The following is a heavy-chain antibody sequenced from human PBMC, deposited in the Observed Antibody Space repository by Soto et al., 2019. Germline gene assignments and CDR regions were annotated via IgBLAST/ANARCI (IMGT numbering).Heavy chain of an antibody. CDR3: ARQTRGHDYHYYYYMDV. Sequence: PSETLSLTCSFSGDSVTSHYLTWIRQSPEKGLEWIAYMHYTGFSHYNPSLKSRLTISIDRSKNQFTLQLTSVTAADTAVYYCARQTRGHDYHYYYYMDVWGKGTTVTVSS. CDR2: MHYTGFS. D-gene: IGHD3-10*01. CDR1: GDSVTSHY. J-gene: IGHJ6*03. V-gene: IGHV4-59*08.